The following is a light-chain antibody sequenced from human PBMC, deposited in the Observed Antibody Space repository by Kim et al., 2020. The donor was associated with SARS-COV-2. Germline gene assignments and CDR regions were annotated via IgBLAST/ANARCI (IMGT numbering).Light chain of an antibody. CDR1: ESVDNC. CDR3: QQYRSESPT. V-gene: IGKV1-5*03. J-gene: IGKJ1*01. CDR2: KTS. Sequence: DIQMTQSPSTLTASVGDRVTIICRASESVDNCLAWHQQKPGKAPKSLIYKTSYLESGVPSRFSGSGSGTEFTLTISSLQPDDFATYYCQQYRSESPTFGQGTKVDIK.